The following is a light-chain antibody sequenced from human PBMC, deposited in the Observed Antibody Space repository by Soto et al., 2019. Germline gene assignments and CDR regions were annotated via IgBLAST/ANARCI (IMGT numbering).Light chain of an antibody. CDR2: SAS. CDR3: SHYGTSVPYT. CDR1: QSVSSN. J-gene: IGKJ2*01. V-gene: IGKV3-15*01. Sequence: EIVMTQSPATLSVSPGERATLSCRASQSVSSNLAWYQQKPGQAPRLLIYSASTRATGIPARFSGSGSGTEFTLTISSLQSEDFAVYYCSHYGTSVPYTFGQGTKLEIK.